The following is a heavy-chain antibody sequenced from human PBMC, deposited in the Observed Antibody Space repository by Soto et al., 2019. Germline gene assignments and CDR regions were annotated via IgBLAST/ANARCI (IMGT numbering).Heavy chain of an antibody. J-gene: IGHJ4*02. V-gene: IGHV3-7*03. CDR3: ARGDYYDRRFDY. Sequence: PGGSLRLSCAASGFTFSSYWMSWVRQAPGKGLEWVATIKQDESEKYYVDSVKGRFTVSRDNAKNSLYLQMNSLRVEDTAVYYCARGDYYDRRFDYWGQGALVTVSS. CDR2: IKQDESEK. CDR1: GFTFSSYW. D-gene: IGHD3-22*01.